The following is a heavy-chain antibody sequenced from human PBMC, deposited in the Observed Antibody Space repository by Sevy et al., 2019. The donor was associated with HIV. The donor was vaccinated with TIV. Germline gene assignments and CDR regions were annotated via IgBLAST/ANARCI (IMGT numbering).Heavy chain of an antibody. CDR1: GFTFSSYG. D-gene: IGHD2-15*01. CDR3: AKSQYCSGGSCLGY. CDR2: ISYDGSNK. J-gene: IGHJ4*02. Sequence: GGSLRLSCAASGFTFSSYGMHWVRQAPGKGLEWVAVISYDGSNKYYADSVKGRFTISRDNSKNTLCLQMNSLRAEDTAVYYCAKSQYCSGGSCLGYWGQGTLVTVSS. V-gene: IGHV3-30*18.